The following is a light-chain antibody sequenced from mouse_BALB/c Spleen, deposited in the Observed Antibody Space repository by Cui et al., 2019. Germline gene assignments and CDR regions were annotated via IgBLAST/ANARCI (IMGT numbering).Light chain of an antibody. CDR2: KAS. CDR1: QNINVW. J-gene: IGKJ2*01. CDR3: QQGQSYPYT. V-gene: IGKV10-94*01. Sequence: DIQKNQSPSSLSASLGDTITITCHASQNINVWLSWYQQKPGNIPKLLIYKASNLHTGVPSRFSGSGSGTGFTLTISSLQPEDIATYYCQQGQSYPYTFGGGTKLEIK.